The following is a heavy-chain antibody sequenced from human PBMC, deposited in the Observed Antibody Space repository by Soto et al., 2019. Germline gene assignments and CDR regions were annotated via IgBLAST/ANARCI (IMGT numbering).Heavy chain of an antibody. V-gene: IGHV1-3*05. J-gene: IGHJ4*02. CDR2: INAGNGNT. CDR1: GYTFTSYA. Sequence: QVQLVQSGAEEKKPGASLKVSYKASGYTFTSYAMHWVRQAPGQRLEWMGWINAGNGNTKYSQKFQGRVTITRDTSASTAYMELSSLRSEDTAVYYCARGITLPTPLDYWGQGTLVTVSS. CDR3: ARGITLPTPLDY. D-gene: IGHD1-20*01.